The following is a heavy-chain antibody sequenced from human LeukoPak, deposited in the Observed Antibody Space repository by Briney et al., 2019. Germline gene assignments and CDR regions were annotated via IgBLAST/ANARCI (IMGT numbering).Heavy chain of an antibody. D-gene: IGHD2-2*01. V-gene: IGHV3-9*01. CDR2: IRWDGGGV. CDR1: GFNLDDYG. CDR3: AKGDCGSSSCTRLDN. J-gene: IGHJ4*02. Sequence: ALRLSCSGSGFNLDDYGMDWVRPAPGEGLEGVSGIRWDGGGVGYAASVKGRFTISRDNAKKSLFLQMNSLRPEDTALYYCAKGDCGSSSCTRLDNWGQGTLVTVSS.